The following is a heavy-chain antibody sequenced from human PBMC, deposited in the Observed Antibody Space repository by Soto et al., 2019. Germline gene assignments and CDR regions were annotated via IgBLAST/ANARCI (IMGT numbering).Heavy chain of an antibody. V-gene: IGHV1-69*12. CDR3: ARAAQPRDYYDGMDV. J-gene: IGHJ6*02. CDR1: GGTFSSYG. Sequence: QVQLVQSGAEVKKPGSSVKVSCKASGGTFSSYGISWVRQAPGQGLEWMGGIIPIFGTANYAQKFQGRVTITADESTSTAYLELSSLRSADTAVYYCARAAQPRDYYDGMDVWGQGTTVTVSS. CDR2: IIPIFGTA.